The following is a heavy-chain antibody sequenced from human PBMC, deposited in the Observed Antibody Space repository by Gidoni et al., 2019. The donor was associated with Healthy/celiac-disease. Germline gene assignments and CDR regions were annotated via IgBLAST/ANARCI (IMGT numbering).Heavy chain of an antibody. J-gene: IGHJ2*01. CDR1: GYTFTGYY. CDR2: INPNSGST. CDR3: ARDVQGYFDL. Sequence: QVQPMQSGAEVKKPGASVKVSCKASGYTFTGYYMNWGRQAPGQGLEWMGWINPNSGSTNYAQKFQGRVTMTRDTSISTAYMELSRLSSDDTAVYYCARDVQGYFDLWGRGTLVTVSS. V-gene: IGHV1-2*02. D-gene: IGHD3-10*02.